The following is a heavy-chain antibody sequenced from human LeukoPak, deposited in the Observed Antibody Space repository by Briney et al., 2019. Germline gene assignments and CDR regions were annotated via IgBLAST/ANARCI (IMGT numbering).Heavy chain of an antibody. CDR3: AMSYYGSVY. CDR1: GFTFSTYG. J-gene: IGHJ4*02. V-gene: IGHV3-74*01. Sequence: PGGSLRLSCAASGFTFSTYGMHWVREAPGKGLVWVSRINSDGSSTTYADSVKGRFTISRDNAKNTLYLQMNSLRAEDTAVYYCAMSYYGSVYWGQGTLVTVSS. D-gene: IGHD3-10*01. CDR2: INSDGSST.